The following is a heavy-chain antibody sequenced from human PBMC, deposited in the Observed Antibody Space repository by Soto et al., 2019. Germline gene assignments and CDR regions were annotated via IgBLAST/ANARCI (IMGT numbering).Heavy chain of an antibody. Sequence: SETLSLTCAVYGGSVSGYYWSWIRQPPGKGLEWIGEINHSGSTNYNPSLKSRVTISVDTSKNQFSLKLSSVTAADTAVYYCARRSLGQYYFDYWGQGTLVPVSS. CDR3: ARRSLGQYYFDY. D-gene: IGHD1-26*01. J-gene: IGHJ4*02. V-gene: IGHV4-34*01. CDR2: INHSGST. CDR1: GGSVSGYY.